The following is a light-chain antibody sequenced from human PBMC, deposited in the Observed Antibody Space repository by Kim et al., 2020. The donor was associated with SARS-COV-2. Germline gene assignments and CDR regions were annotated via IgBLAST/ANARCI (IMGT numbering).Light chain of an antibody. Sequence: GQMATISGSGSSSNIGNNYVSWYQHLPGTAPKLLIYDDNKRPSGIPDRFSGSKSGTSATLGITGLQTGDEADYYCHTWDSRLTVVIFGGGTQLTVL. V-gene: IGLV1-51*01. CDR2: DDN. CDR1: SSNIGNNY. CDR3: HTWDSRLTVVI. J-gene: IGLJ2*01.